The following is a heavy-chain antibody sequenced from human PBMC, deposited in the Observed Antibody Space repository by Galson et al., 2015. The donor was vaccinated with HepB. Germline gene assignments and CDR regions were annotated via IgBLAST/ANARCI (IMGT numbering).Heavy chain of an antibody. V-gene: IGHV1-18*01. CDR1: GYTFTSYG. CDR2: ISAYKGNT. D-gene: IGHD5-24*01. J-gene: IGHJ4*02. Sequence: SVKVSCKASGYTFTSYGFSWVRQAPGQGLEWMGWISAYKGNTKYAQKLQGRVTMTTDTSTRTAYMELRSLRSDDTAVYYCAGSARDGYNPHDFDYWGQGTLVTVSS. CDR3: AGSARDGYNPHDFDY.